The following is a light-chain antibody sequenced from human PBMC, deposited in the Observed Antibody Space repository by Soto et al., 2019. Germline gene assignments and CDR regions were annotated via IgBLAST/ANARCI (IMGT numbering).Light chain of an antibody. Sequence: QSVLTQPPSVSGAPGQRVTISCSGSSSNFGAGYAVQWYQQLPGTAPKLLIYSNNQRPSGVPDRFSGSKSGTSASLAISGLQSEDEADYYCAAWDDSLNGFYVFGTGTKVTVL. CDR3: AAWDDSLNGFYV. CDR1: SSNFGAGYA. J-gene: IGLJ1*01. V-gene: IGLV1-44*01. CDR2: SNN.